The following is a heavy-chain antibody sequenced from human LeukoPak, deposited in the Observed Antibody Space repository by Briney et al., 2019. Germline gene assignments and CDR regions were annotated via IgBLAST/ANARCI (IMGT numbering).Heavy chain of an antibody. CDR2: IYYSGST. D-gene: IGHD5-18*01. Sequence: SETLSLTCTVYGGSVSSSNYYWGWIRQPPGKGLEWIGSIYYSGSTYYNPSLKSRVTISVDTSKNYFSLKMSSVTAADTAVYYCARNTAMVFWGQGTLVTVSS. CDR1: GGSVSSSNYY. J-gene: IGHJ4*02. CDR3: ARNTAMVF. V-gene: IGHV4-39*02.